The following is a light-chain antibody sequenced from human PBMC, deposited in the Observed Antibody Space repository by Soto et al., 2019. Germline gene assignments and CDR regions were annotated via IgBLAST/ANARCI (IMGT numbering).Light chain of an antibody. CDR2: LGS. Sequence: DIVMTQSPLSLPVTPGEPASISCRSSQSLLHSNGYNYLDWYLQKPGQSPRLLFYLGSNRASGVPDRFSVSGSGTDFTLKISRVEAEDVGVYYCMQALPTPQTLGLGTKVDIK. J-gene: IGKJ1*01. CDR1: QSLLHSNGYNY. CDR3: MQALPTPQT. V-gene: IGKV2-28*01.